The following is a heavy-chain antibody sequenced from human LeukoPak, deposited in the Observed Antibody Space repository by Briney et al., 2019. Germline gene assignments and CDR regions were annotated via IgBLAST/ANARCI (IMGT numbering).Heavy chain of an antibody. CDR1: GFTFNIYD. CDR3: TKLASVSTDY. D-gene: IGHD4-11*01. CDR2: IRYDGGNE. Sequence: GESLRLSCAVSGFTFNIYDMYWVRQAPGKGLEWVAFIRYDGGNEYYADSVKGRFTISRDNSKNTLYLQMNSLRPEDTAVYYCTKLASVSTDYWGQGTLATVSS. V-gene: IGHV3-30*02. J-gene: IGHJ4*02.